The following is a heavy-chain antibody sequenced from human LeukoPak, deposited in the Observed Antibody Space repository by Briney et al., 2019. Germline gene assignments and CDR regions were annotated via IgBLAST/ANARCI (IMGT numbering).Heavy chain of an antibody. J-gene: IGHJ4*02. D-gene: IGHD3-3*01. CDR2: ISYDGSNK. CDR1: GFTFSSYA. CDR3: ARAAGDFWSGYYREGYFDY. Sequence: GRSLRLSCAASGFTFSSYAMHWVRQAPGKGLEWVAVISYDGSNKYYADSAKGRFTISRDNSKNTLYLQMNSLRAEDTAVYYCARAAGDFWSGYYREGYFDYWGQGTLVTVSS. V-gene: IGHV3-30-3*01.